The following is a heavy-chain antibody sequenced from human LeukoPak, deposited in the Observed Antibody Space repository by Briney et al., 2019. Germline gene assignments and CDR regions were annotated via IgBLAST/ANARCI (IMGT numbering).Heavy chain of an antibody. CDR2: ISGSGVTT. J-gene: IGHJ4*02. Sequence: GGSLRLSCAASGFTFSNYGMSWVRQAPGKGLEWVSAISGSGVTTYYADSVKGRFTISRENSRHTLLLEMNILRVDDTAVYYCAKGLEVESRLDSWGQGTLVIVSS. CDR1: GFTFSNYG. D-gene: IGHD1-1*01. CDR3: AKGLEVESRLDS. V-gene: IGHV3-23*01.